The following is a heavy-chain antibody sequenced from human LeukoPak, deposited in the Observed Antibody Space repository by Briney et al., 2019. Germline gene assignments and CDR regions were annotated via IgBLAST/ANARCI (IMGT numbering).Heavy chain of an antibody. CDR2: IYGGGST. Sequence: GGSLRLSCAVSGLTVSTNYMTWVSQALGKGLECVSVIYGGGSTYYADSVKGRFTISRDNSKNTLYLQMNSLRAEDTAVYYCAGGGSCYGGTYWGQGTLVTVSS. CDR1: GLTVSTNY. D-gene: IGHD2-15*01. CDR3: AGGGSCYGGTY. V-gene: IGHV3-66*02. J-gene: IGHJ4*02.